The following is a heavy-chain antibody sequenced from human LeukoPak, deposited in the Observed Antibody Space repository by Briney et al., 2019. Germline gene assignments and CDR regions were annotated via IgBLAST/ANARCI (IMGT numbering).Heavy chain of an antibody. J-gene: IGHJ4*02. CDR1: GGTFSSYA. Sequence: SVKVSCKASGGTFSSYAISWVRQAPGQGLEWMGGIIPIFGTANYAQKFQGRVTITADESTTTAYMELSSLRSEDTAVYYCARGYSSGWDPYDYWGQGTLVTVSS. V-gene: IGHV1-69*01. D-gene: IGHD6-19*01. CDR3: ARGYSSGWDPYDY. CDR2: IIPIFGTA.